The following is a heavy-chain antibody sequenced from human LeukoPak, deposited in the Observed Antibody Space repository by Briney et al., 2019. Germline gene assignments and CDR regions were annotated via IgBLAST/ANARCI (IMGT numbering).Heavy chain of an antibody. CDR1: GYTFTSYG. CDR2: ISGNNGNT. J-gene: IGHJ4*02. CDR3: ARPNIAAAASFDY. D-gene: IGHD6-13*01. V-gene: IGHV1-18*01. Sequence: GSVKVSCKASGYTFTSYGISWVRQAPGQGLEWMVWISGNNGNTNYAQKLQGRVTMTTDTSTSTAYMELRSLRSDDTAVYYCARPNIAAAASFDYWGQGTLVIVSS.